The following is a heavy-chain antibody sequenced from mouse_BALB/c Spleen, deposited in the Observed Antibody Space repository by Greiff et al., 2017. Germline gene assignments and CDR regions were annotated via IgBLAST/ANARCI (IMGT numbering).Heavy chain of an antibody. CDR2: IYPGSGST. Sequence: LQQPGSELVRPGASVKLSCKASGYTFTSYWMHWVKQRPGQGLEWIGNIYPGSGSTNYDEKFKSEATLTVDTSSSTAYMQLSSLTSEDSAVYYCTRGPISTFAYWGQGTLVTVSA. J-gene: IGHJ3*01. CDR1: GYTFTSYW. V-gene: IGHV1S22*01. CDR3: TRGPISTFAY.